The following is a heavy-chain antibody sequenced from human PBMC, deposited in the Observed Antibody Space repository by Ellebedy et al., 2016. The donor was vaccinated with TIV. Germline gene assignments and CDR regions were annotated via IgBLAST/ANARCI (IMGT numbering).Heavy chain of an antibody. CDR1: GGTFSSYA. V-gene: IGHV1-69*04. CDR3: ARTHTAMLEYNYGMDV. CDR2: IIPILGIA. D-gene: IGHD5-18*01. Sequence: AASVTVSCKASGGTFSSYAINWVRQAPGQGLEWMGSIIPILGIANYAQKFQDRVTIIADKSTSTAFMELSSLRSEDTAVYYCARTHTAMLEYNYGMDVWGQGTTVTVSS. J-gene: IGHJ6*02.